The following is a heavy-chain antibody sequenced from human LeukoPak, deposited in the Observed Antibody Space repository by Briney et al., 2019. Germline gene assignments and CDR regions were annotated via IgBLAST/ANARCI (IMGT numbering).Heavy chain of an antibody. D-gene: IGHD6-13*01. V-gene: IGHV4-4*07. CDR2: VHTSGGI. CDR3: ASISTGYSSKRAALGY. J-gene: IGHJ4*02. CDR1: GGSISSYY. Sequence: SETLSLTCAVSGGSISSYYWTWIRQPAGKGLEWIGRVHTSGGISYNPFLKSRVTISVDTSKNQFSLKLSSVTAADTAVYYCASISTGYSSKRAALGYWGQGTLVTVSS.